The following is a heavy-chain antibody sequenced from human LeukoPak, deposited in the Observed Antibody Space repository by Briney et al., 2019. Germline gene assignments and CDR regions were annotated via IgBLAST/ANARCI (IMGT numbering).Heavy chain of an antibody. CDR2: INHSGST. J-gene: IGHJ4*02. V-gene: IGHV4-34*01. CDR3: ARRTRPIGVQLRVVYYFDY. Sequence: SETLSLTCTVSGGSISSYYWSWIRQPPGKGLEWIGEINHSGSTNYNPSLKSRVTISVDTSKNQFSLKLSSVTAADTAVYYCARRTRPIGVQLRVVYYFDYWGQGTLVTVSS. CDR1: GGSISSYY. D-gene: IGHD5-24*01.